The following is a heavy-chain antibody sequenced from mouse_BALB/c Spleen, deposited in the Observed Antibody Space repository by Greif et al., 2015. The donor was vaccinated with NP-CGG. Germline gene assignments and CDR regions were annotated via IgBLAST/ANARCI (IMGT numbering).Heavy chain of an antibody. CDR3: ARWSARGGAY. CDR2: IYPGDGDT. D-gene: IGHD3-3*01. CDR1: GYAFSSYW. Sequence: VQLVESGAELVRPGSSVKISCKASGYAFSSYWMNWVKQRPGQGLEWIGQIYPGDGDTNYNGKFKGKATLTADKSSSTAYMQLSSLTSEDSAVYFCARWSARGGAYWGQGTLVTVSA. J-gene: IGHJ3*01. V-gene: IGHV1-80*01.